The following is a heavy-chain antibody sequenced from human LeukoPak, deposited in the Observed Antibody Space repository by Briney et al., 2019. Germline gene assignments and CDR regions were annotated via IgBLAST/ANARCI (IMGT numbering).Heavy chain of an antibody. V-gene: IGHV3-7*01. CDR1: GFTFSSYW. D-gene: IGHD6-19*01. J-gene: IGHJ4*02. CDR2: IKQDGSEK. Sequence: GGSLRLSCAASGFTFSSYWMSWFRQAPGKGLEWVANIKQDGSEKYYVDSVKGRFTISRDNAKNSLYLQMNSLRAEDTAIYYCARDDTAVAGTELDYWGQGTLVTVSS. CDR3: ARDDTAVAGTELDY.